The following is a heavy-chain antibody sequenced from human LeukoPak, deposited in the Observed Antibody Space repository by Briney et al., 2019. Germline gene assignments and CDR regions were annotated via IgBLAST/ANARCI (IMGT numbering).Heavy chain of an antibody. CDR1: GGSISHYY. J-gene: IGHJ6*04. Sequence: SETLSLTCTVSGGSISHYYWSWIRQPPGKGLGWIGYIYYSGTTNYNPSLKSRVTISVDTSKNQFSLKLNSVTAADTAVYYCAREDPRTKVPEGMDVWGKGTTVTVSS. V-gene: IGHV4-59*01. CDR2: IYYSGTT. D-gene: IGHD4/OR15-4a*01. CDR3: AREDPRTKVPEGMDV.